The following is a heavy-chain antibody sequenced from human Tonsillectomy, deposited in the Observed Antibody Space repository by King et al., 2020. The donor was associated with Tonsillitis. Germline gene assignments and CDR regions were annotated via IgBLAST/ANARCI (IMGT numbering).Heavy chain of an antibody. CDR1: GFTFSSYT. J-gene: IGHJ6*02. D-gene: IGHD2-2*01. V-gene: IGHV3-48*02. Sequence: VQLVESGGGLVQPGGSLRLSCAASGFTFSSYTMNWVRQAPGKGLEWVSYISSSSSTIYYADSVKGRFTISRDNAKNSLCLQMNSLRDEDTAVYYCARDIVVVPAAPRTKYYYYGMDVWGQGTTVTVSS. CDR2: ISSSSSTI. CDR3: ARDIVVVPAAPRTKYYYYGMDV.